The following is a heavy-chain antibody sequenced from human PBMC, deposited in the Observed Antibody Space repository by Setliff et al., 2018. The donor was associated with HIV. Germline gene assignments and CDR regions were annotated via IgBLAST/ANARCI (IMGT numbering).Heavy chain of an antibody. CDR3: AAEGNIFDL. CDR2: VDPANGKT. J-gene: IGHJ3*01. V-gene: IGHV1-69-2*01. Sequence: ASVKVSCKASGYRFTNHNIHWVQQAPGKGLHWMGRVDPANGKTIYAEEFQGRVSIIADTSIDTAYMELNSLRSEDTAVYYCAAEGNIFDLWGRGTMVTVSS. CDR1: GYRFTNHN. D-gene: IGHD1-1*01.